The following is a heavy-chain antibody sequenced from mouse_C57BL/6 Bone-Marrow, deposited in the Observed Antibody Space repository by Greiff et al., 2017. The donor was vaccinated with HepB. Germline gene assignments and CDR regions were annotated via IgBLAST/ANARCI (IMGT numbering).Heavy chain of an antibody. CDR1: GYTFTSYW. CDR3: TRRRGFITTGVGYYFDY. V-gene: IGHV1-5*01. J-gene: IGHJ2*01. CDR2: IYPGNSDT. Sequence: EVQLQQSGTVLARPGASVKMSCKTSGYTFTSYWMHWVKQRPGQGLEWIGAIYPGNSDTSYNQKFKGKAKLTAVTSASTAYMELSSLTNEDSAVYYCTRRRGFITTGVGYYFDYWGQGTTLTVSS. D-gene: IGHD1-1*01.